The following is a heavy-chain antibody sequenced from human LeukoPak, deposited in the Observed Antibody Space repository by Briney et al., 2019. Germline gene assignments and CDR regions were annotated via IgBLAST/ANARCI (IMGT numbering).Heavy chain of an antibody. J-gene: IGHJ5*02. V-gene: IGHV3-7*01. CDR1: GFTFSTYW. Sequence: GGSLRLSCTAPGFTFSTYWMNWVRQAPGKGLEWVANIKEDGSEKYYVDSVKGRFTISRDNAKNSLYLQMNSLRPEDTAVYSCARSRGVAGTSEFDPWGQGTLVTVSS. CDR2: IKEDGSEK. D-gene: IGHD6-19*01. CDR3: ARSRGVAGTSEFDP.